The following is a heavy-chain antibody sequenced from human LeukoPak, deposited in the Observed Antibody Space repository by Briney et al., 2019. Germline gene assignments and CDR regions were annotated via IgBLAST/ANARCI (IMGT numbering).Heavy chain of an antibody. V-gene: IGHV4-4*02. J-gene: IGHJ4*02. CDR2: IYHSGST. D-gene: IGHD6-19*01. Sequence: PSGTLSLTCAVSGGSISSSHWWSWVRQPPGRGLGWIGEIYHSGSTNYSPSLKSRVTLSVDKSKNQFSLKLSSVTAADTAVYYCARGTGYSSGCPDYWGQGTLVTVSS. CDR3: ARGTGYSSGCPDY. CDR1: GGSISSSHW.